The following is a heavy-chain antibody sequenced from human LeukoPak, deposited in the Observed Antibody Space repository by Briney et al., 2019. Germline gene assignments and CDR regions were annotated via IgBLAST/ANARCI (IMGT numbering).Heavy chain of an antibody. Sequence: GGSLRLSCAASGFIFSDYWMSWVRQAPGEGLEWVANIKQDGSDKYYVDSVKGRFTISRDNAKNSLYLQMNSLRVEDTAIYYCARDGDISGYSDWGQGTQVTVSS. D-gene: IGHD3-22*01. V-gene: IGHV3-7*01. CDR2: IKQDGSDK. J-gene: IGHJ4*02. CDR1: GFIFSDYW. CDR3: ARDGDISGYSD.